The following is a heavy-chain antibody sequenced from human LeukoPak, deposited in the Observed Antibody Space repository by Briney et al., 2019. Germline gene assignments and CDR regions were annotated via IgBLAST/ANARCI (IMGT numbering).Heavy chain of an antibody. CDR1: GFTFSSYS. D-gene: IGHD3-16*01. J-gene: IGHJ2*01. V-gene: IGHV3-21*01. CDR3: ARDGGTDTHDWYFDL. CDR2: ISSSSSYI. Sequence: GGSLRLSCAASGFTFSSYSMNWVRQAPGKGLEWVSSISSSSSYIYYADSVKGRFTISRDNAKNTLYLQMNSLRAEDTAVYYCARDGGTDTHDWYFDLWGRGTQVTVSS.